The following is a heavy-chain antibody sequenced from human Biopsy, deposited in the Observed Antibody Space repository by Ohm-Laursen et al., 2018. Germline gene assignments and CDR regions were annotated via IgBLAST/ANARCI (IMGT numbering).Heavy chain of an antibody. V-gene: IGHV4-59*12. CDR1: GGSISSDY. D-gene: IGHD1-26*01. CDR3: ARDEGLLRAFDI. Sequence: SDTLSLTCPVSGGSISSDYWSWIRQTPGKGLEWIGYIYYSGSTNYNPSLKSRVSMSVDTSKNHFSLNLTSVTAADTAVYYCARDEGLLRAFDIWGQGTLGTVSS. J-gene: IGHJ3*02. CDR2: IYYSGST.